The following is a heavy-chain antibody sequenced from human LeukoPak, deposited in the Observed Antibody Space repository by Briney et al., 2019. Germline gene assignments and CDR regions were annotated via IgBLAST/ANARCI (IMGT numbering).Heavy chain of an antibody. CDR2: IWYDGSNK. D-gene: IGHD1-26*01. CDR1: GCTFSSYG. J-gene: IGHJ4*02. Sequence: PGRSLRLSCAASGCTFSSYGMHWVRQAPGKGLEWVAVIWYDGSNKYYADSVKGRFTISRDNSKNTLYLQMNSLRAEDTAVYYCARDRIEGATPRYYFDYWGQGTLVTVSS. CDR3: ARDRIEGATPRYYFDY. V-gene: IGHV3-33*01.